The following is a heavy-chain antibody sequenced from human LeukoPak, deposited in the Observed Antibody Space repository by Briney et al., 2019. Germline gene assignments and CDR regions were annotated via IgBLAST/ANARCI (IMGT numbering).Heavy chain of an antibody. D-gene: IGHD1-26*01. CDR1: GFTFGTSW. V-gene: IGHV3-7*01. J-gene: IGHJ4*02. CDR3: ARDAGWGYYDL. Sequence: PGGSLRLSCVASGFTFGTSWVTWVRQAPGTGLEWVADIDKHGNGKYYVDSVKGRFAISRDYASNSVFLQMDSLRAEDTSVYYCARDAGWGYYDLWGQGTPATVTS. CDR2: IDKHGNGK.